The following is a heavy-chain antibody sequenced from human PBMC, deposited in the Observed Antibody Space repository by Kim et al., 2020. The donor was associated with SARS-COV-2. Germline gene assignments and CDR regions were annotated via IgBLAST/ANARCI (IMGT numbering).Heavy chain of an antibody. Sequence: ASVKVSCKASGYTFTSYDINWVRQATGQGLEWMGWMNPNSGNTGYAQKFQGRVTMTRNTSISTAYMELSSLRSEDTAVYYCARGGALSWWELLPGGDAFVIWGQGTMVTVSS. D-gene: IGHD1-26*01. CDR1: GYTFTSYD. J-gene: IGHJ3*02. CDR2: MNPNSGNT. CDR3: ARGGALSWWELLPGGDAFVI. V-gene: IGHV1-8*01.